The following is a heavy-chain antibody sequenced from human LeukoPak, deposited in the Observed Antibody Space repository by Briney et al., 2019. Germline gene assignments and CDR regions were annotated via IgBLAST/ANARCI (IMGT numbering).Heavy chain of an antibody. CDR1: GGSISSSSYY. J-gene: IGHJ4*02. V-gene: IGHV4-39*07. CDR3: AREDDYGTNIDDY. D-gene: IGHD4/OR15-4a*01. Sequence: PSETLSLTCTVSGGSISSSSYYWGWIRQPPGKGLEWIGSIYYSGSTYYNPSLKSRVTISVDTSKNQFSLKLSSVTAADTAVYYCAREDDYGTNIDDYWGQGTLVTVSS. CDR2: IYYSGST.